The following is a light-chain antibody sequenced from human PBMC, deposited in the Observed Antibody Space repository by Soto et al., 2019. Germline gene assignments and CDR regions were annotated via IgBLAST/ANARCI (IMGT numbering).Light chain of an antibody. V-gene: IGLV4-69*01. J-gene: IGLJ2*01. CDR2: LDSDGSH. Sequence: QPVLTQSPSASASLGASVKLTCTLSSGHSSYAIAWHQQQPEKGPRYLMKLDSDGSHTKGDAIPDRFSGSSSGAERYLTSSSLQSEDEADYYCQTWGTGIHVVFGGGTKLTV. CDR3: QTWGTGIHVV. CDR1: SGHSSYA.